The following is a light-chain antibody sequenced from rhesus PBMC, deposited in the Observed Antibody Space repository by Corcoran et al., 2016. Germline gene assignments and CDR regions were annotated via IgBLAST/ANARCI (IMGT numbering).Light chain of an antibody. CDR3: QQYSSRPLT. J-gene: IGKJ3*01. V-gene: IGKV1-22*01. CDR1: QGISSW. CDR2: KAS. Sequence: DIQMTQSPSSLSASVGDTVTITCRASQGISSWLAWYQQKPGKAPKLRIYKASRLQSGVPSRFSGSGSGTDFTLTISSLQSEDFATYYCQQYSSRPLTFGPGTKLDIK.